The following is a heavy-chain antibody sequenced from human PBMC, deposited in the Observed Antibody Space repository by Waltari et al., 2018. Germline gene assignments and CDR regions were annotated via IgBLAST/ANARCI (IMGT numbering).Heavy chain of an antibody. J-gene: IGHJ4*02. CDR3: ARGSLYYDFWSGYALDY. V-gene: IGHV3-33*01. CDR2: IWYDGSNK. D-gene: IGHD3-3*01. CDR1: GFTFSSYG. Sequence: QVQLVESGGGVVQPGRSLRLSCAASGFTFSSYGMHWVRQAPGKGLEWVAVIWYDGSNKYYADSVKGRFNISRDNSKNTLYLQMNSRRAEDTAVYYCARGSLYYDFWSGYALDYWGQGTLVTVSS.